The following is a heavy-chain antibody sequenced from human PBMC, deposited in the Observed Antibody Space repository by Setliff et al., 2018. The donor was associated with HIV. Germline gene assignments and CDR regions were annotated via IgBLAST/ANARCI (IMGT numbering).Heavy chain of an antibody. CDR2: ISNYNGNT. V-gene: IGHV1-18*01. J-gene: IGHJ4*02. CDR3: AACVLQSGGLTGSYPGGFDY. CDR1: DYTFTNYG. D-gene: IGHD1-26*01. Sequence: ASVKVSCKTSDYTFTNYGIYWVRQAPGQGLEWMGWISNYNGNTNYAQKFHGRVTMTTDTSTRTAYMEMRGLTYDDTAVYYCAACVLQSGGLTGSYPGGFDYWGQGSLVTVSS.